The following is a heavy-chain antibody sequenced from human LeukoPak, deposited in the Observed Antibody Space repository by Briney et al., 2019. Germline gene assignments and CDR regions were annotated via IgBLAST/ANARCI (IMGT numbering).Heavy chain of an antibody. CDR3: ARDYSSGWYERWHFDY. V-gene: IGHV1-69*05. CDR1: GGTFSSYA. CDR2: IIPIFGTA. J-gene: IGHJ4*02. Sequence: SVKVSCKASGGTFSSYAISWVRQAPGQGLEWMGRIIPIFGTANYAQKFQGRVTITTDESTSTAYMELSSLRSEDTAVYYCARDYSSGWYERWHFDYWGQGTLVTVSS. D-gene: IGHD6-19*01.